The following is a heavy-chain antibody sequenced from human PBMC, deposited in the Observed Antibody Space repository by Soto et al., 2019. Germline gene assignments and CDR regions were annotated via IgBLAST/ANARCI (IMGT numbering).Heavy chain of an antibody. V-gene: IGHV3-48*04. CDR1: GFTFSSYS. Sequence: GGSLRLSCAASGFTFSSYSMNWVRQAPGKGLEWVSYISSSSITIYYADSVKGRFTISGDDAKNSLYLQMNSLGAEDTAVYYCARDSGLLVLDYWGQGTLVTVSS. CDR2: ISSSSITI. D-gene: IGHD3-10*01. CDR3: ARDSGLLVLDY. J-gene: IGHJ4*02.